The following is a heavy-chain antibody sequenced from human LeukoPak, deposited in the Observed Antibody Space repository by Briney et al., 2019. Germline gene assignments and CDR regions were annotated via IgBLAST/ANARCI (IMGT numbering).Heavy chain of an antibody. D-gene: IGHD3-22*01. CDR1: GDSVSSNSAA. V-gene: IGHV6-1*01. J-gene: IGHJ5*01. CDR2: TYYRSKWHN. Sequence: SQTLSLTCAISGDSVSSNSAAWNWIRQSPSRGLEWLGRTYYRSKWHNDYAVSAKSRISLNSDTSKNQFSLQLNSVTPEDTAVYYCVRDRGPMGSGYHYNWFDSWGQGILVTVSS. CDR3: VRDRGPMGSGYHYNWFDS.